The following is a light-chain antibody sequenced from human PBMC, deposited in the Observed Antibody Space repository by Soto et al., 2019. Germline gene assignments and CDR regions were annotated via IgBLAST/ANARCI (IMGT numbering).Light chain of an antibody. V-gene: IGLV2-11*01. CDR1: SSDVGAFNY. Sequence: QSALTQPASVSGSPGQAITISCSGTSSDVGAFNYVSWYQQHPGKAPKLMIYDVTTQPSGVPDRFSGSKSGNTASLTISELQAEDEADFYCCSYAGSYTWVFGGGTKLTVL. J-gene: IGLJ3*02. CDR3: CSYAGSYTWV. CDR2: DVT.